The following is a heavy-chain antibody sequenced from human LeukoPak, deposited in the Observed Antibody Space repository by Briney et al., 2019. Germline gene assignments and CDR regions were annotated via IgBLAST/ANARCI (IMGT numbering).Heavy chain of an antibody. CDR1: GGSISSHY. V-gene: IGHV4-59*08. Sequence: SETLSLTCSVSGGSISSHYWSWIRQPPGKGLEWVGYIFYSGTTDSNPSPKSRVTISVDTSKNQFSLKLSSVTAADTAVYYCARTYCSGGSCHFDYWGQGTLVTVSS. D-gene: IGHD2-15*01. CDR2: IFYSGTT. CDR3: ARTYCSGGSCHFDY. J-gene: IGHJ4*02.